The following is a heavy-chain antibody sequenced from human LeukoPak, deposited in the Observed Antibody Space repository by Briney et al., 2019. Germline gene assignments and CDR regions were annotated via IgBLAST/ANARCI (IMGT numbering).Heavy chain of an antibody. D-gene: IGHD5-18*01. CDR1: GFTFSIYE. CDR3: ARETDSTLFDY. V-gene: IGHV3-48*03. CDR2: ISSSGSTI. Sequence: GGSLRLSCAASGFTFSIYEMNWVRQAPGKGLEWVSYISSSGSTIFYADSVKGRFTISRDNAKNSLYPQMNSLRAEDTAVYYCARETDSTLFDYWGQGTLVTVSS. J-gene: IGHJ4*02.